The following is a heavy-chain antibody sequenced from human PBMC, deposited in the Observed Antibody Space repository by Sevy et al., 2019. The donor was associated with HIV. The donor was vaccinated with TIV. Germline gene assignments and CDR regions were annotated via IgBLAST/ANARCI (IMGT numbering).Heavy chain of an antibody. D-gene: IGHD6-19*01. Sequence: GGSLRLSCAASGFTFSASTINWVRQAPGKGLEWISSISSSGSYIHYADSVKGRFTISRDNAKSSLYLQLNGLRAEDTAVYYCARGASVAGRGGFDFWGQGTLVTVS. CDR3: ARGASVAGRGGFDF. V-gene: IGHV3-21*01. J-gene: IGHJ4*02. CDR1: GFTFSAST. CDR2: ISSSGSYI.